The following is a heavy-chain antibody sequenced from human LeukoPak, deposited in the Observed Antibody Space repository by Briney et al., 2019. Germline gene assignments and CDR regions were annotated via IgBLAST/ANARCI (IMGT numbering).Heavy chain of an antibody. D-gene: IGHD5-12*01. Sequence: SETLSLTCAVYGGSFSGYYWSWIRQPPGKGLEWIGEINHSGSTYYNPSLKSRVTISVDTSKNQFSLKLSSVTAADTAVYYCARVKWLRSKYFDYWGQGTLVTVSS. V-gene: IGHV4-34*01. CDR3: ARVKWLRSKYFDY. CDR1: GGSFSGYY. J-gene: IGHJ4*02. CDR2: INHSGST.